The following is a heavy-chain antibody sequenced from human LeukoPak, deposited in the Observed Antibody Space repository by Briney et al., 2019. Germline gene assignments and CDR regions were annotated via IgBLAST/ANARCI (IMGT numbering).Heavy chain of an antibody. Sequence: PSETLSLTCTVSGGSISSSSYYWGWIRQPPGKGLEWIGSIYYSGSTYYNPSLKSRVTISVDTSKNQFSLKLSSVTAADTAVYYCARDHPGGSQKPFDYWGQGTLVTVSS. V-gene: IGHV4-39*07. J-gene: IGHJ4*02. CDR1: GGSISSSSYY. CDR2: IYYSGST. D-gene: IGHD2-8*02. CDR3: ARDHPGGSQKPFDY.